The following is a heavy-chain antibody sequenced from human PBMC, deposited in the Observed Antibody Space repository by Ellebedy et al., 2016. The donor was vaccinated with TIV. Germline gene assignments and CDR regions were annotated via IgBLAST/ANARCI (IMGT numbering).Heavy chain of an antibody. D-gene: IGHD5-18*01. Sequence: GGSLRLSXAASGFTFDDYAMHWVRQAPGKGLEWVSGISWNSGSIGYADSVKGRFTISRDNAKNSLYLQMNSLRAEDTALYYCAKDISLRGYSYGSSYGMDVWGQGTTVTVSS. CDR3: AKDISLRGYSYGSSYGMDV. CDR2: ISWNSGSI. CDR1: GFTFDDYA. J-gene: IGHJ6*02. V-gene: IGHV3-9*01.